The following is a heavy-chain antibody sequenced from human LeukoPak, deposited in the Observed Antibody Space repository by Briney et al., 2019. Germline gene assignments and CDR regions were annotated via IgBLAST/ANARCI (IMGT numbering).Heavy chain of an antibody. CDR3: ATDLGIAGTRNY. CDR2: FDPEDGET. V-gene: IGHV1-24*01. D-gene: IGHD1-7*01. Sequence: ASVKVSCKVSGYTLTELSMHWVRQAPGKGLEWMGGFDPEDGETTYAQKFQGRVTMTEDTSTDTAYMELSSLRSEDTAVYYCATDLGIAGTRNYWGQGTLVTVSS. J-gene: IGHJ4*02. CDR1: GYTLTELS.